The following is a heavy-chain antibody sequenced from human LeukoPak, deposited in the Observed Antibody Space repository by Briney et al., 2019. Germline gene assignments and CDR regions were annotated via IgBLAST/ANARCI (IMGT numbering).Heavy chain of an antibody. V-gene: IGHV3-30*02. CDR2: IQSNGNEK. CDR1: GFIFSEHV. D-gene: IGHD2-2*01. CDR3: ARGVTSWPQGPYHFDY. Sequence: GESLTLSCEVSGFIFSEHVMNWVRQSPGKGLEWVASIQSNGNEKYSSESLKGRFTISRDNSENTLYLQMNTVRPEDTAIFYCARGVTSWPQGPYHFDYWGQGILVTVSS. J-gene: IGHJ4*02.